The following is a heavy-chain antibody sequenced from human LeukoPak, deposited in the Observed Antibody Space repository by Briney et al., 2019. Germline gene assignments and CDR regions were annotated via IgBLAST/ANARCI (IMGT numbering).Heavy chain of an antibody. J-gene: IGHJ4*02. Sequence: GRSLRLSCAASGFTFDDYAMHWVRQAPGKGLEWVSGISWNSGSIGYADSVKGRFTISRDNAKNSLYLQMNSLRAEDMALYYCAKGSHYYGSGSPDYWGQGTLATVSS. CDR1: GFTFDDYA. CDR3: AKGSHYYGSGSPDY. V-gene: IGHV3-9*03. CDR2: ISWNSGSI. D-gene: IGHD3-10*01.